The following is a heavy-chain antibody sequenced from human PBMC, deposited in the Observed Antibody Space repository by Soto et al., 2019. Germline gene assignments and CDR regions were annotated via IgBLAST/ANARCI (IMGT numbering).Heavy chain of an antibody. D-gene: IGHD6-13*01. CDR2: IIPIFGTA. CDR3: ARGIAAAGTLTNPYYYYYNGMDV. J-gene: IGHJ6*02. Sequence: ASVKVSCKASGGTFSSYAISWVRQAPGQGLEWMGGIIPIFGTANYAQKFQGRVTITADESTSTAYMELSSLRSEDTAVYYCARGIAAAGTLTNPYYYYYNGMDVWGQGTTVTVSS. CDR1: GGTFSSYA. V-gene: IGHV1-69*13.